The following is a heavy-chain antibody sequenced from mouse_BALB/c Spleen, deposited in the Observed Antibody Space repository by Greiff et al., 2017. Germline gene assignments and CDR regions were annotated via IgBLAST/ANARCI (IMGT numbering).Heavy chain of an antibody. D-gene: IGHD2-4*01. Sequence: VQLQESGAELAKPGASVKMSCKASGYTFTSYWMHWVKQRPGQGLEWIGYINPSTGYTEYNQKFKDKATLTADKSSSTAYMQLSSLTSEDSAVYFCTRGDYDDYFYAMDYWGQGTSVTVSS. CDR2: INPSTGYT. CDR3: TRGDYDDYFYAMDY. CDR1: GYTFTSYW. J-gene: IGHJ4*01. V-gene: IGHV1-7*01.